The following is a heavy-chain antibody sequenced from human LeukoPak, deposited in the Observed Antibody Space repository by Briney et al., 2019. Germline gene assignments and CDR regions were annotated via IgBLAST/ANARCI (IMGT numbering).Heavy chain of an antibody. J-gene: IGHJ4*02. V-gene: IGHV3-74*01. CDR3: ARKGPYGDYVYYFDY. CDR2: IKTDGGT. CDR1: GFTFSHYW. D-gene: IGHD4-17*01. Sequence: GGSLRLSCAASGFTFSHYWMNWVRQVPGKGLVWVSRIKTDGGTSYADSVKGRFTISRDNAKNTLYLQMNSLRAEDTAVYYCARKGPYGDYVYYFDYWGQGTLVTVSS.